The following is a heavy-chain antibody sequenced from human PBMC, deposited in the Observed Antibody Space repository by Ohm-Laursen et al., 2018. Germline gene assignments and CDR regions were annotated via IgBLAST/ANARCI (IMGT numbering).Heavy chain of an antibody. Sequence: SDTLSLTCPVSGGSIRSSSYYWGWIRQPPGKGLEWIGSIYYSGSTYYNPSLKSRVTISVDTSKNQFSLKLSSVTAADTAVYYCARVGKVVTPRRSLVFFDIWGQGTMVTVSS. J-gene: IGHJ3*02. CDR2: IYYSGST. CDR3: ARVGKVVTPRRSLVFFDI. V-gene: IGHV4-39*01. D-gene: IGHD4-23*01. CDR1: GGSIRSSSYY.